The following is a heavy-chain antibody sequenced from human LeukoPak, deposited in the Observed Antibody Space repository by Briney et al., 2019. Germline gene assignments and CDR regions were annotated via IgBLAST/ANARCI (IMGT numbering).Heavy chain of an antibody. CDR1: GGSISSYY. Sequence: SETLSLTCTVSGGSISSYYWSWIRQPPGKGLEWIGYIYYSGSTNYNPSLKSRVTISVDTSKNQFSLKLSSVTAVDTAVYYCAGLDFWSGYYPFDYWGQGTLVTVSS. V-gene: IGHV4-59*08. D-gene: IGHD3-3*01. CDR2: IYYSGST. J-gene: IGHJ4*02. CDR3: AGLDFWSGYYPFDY.